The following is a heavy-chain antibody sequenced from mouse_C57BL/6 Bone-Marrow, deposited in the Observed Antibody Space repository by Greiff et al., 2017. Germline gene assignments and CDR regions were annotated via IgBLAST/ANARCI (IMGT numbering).Heavy chain of an antibody. V-gene: IGHV14-4*01. CDR3: ATECHDYGKYPGTGGYCDD. J-gene: IGHJ1*03. CDR2: IDPENGDT. Sequence: EVQLQQSGAELVRPGASVKLSCTASGFNIKDDYMHWVKQRPEQGLEWIGWIDPENGDTDYASQFQGKATITADTSSNTAYLQLRSLTTEDTAVXYCATECHDYGKYPGTGGYCDDWGTGTTVTVSS. CDR1: GFNIKDDY. D-gene: IGHD1-2*01.